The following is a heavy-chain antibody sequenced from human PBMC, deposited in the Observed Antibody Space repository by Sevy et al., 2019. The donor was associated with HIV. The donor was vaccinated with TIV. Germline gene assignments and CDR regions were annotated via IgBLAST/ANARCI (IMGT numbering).Heavy chain of an antibody. CDR3: ARDSTTFIAFDI. CDR2: IYSGCSP. D-gene: IGHD2-2*01. CDR1: GFTVSSNY. Sequence: GGSLRLSCAASGFTVSSNYMSWVRQAPGKGLEWVSVIYSGCSPYYADSVKGRFTVSRDRSKNTVYLQMNSLRAEDTAIYYCARDSTTFIAFDIWGHGTMVTVSS. V-gene: IGHV3-53*01. J-gene: IGHJ3*02.